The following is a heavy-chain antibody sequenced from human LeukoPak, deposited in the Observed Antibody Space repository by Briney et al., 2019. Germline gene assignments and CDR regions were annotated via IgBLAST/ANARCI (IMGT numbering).Heavy chain of an antibody. V-gene: IGHV6-1*01. Sequence: SQTLSLTCAISGDSVSTNRAGWNWIRQSPSRGLEWLGRTYYNSNWYNDYAVSVQSRITINPDISKNEFSLHLKSVTPGDTAVYYCARGWLQSGFDYWGQGTLVTVSS. CDR3: ARGWLQSGFDY. CDR1: GDSVSTNRAG. J-gene: IGHJ4*02. CDR2: TYYNSNWYN. D-gene: IGHD5-24*01.